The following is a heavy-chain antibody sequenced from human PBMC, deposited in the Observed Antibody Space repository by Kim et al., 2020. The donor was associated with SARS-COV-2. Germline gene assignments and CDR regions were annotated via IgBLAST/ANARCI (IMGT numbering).Heavy chain of an antibody. CDR1: GFTFSDYA. D-gene: IGHD2-8*01. V-gene: IGHV3-30*18. J-gene: IGHJ5*01. CDR2: ISFDGSGK. CDR3: VKDQEKGSCSNGVCWTRNWFDS. Sequence: GGSLRLSSAASGFTFSDYAMHWVRQAPGQGLEWVATISFDGSGKYYRDSVQGRFTISRDTSHNTLYLQMNSLRAGDTAVYYCVKDQEKGSCSNGVCWTRNWFDSWGQGTLVTVSS.